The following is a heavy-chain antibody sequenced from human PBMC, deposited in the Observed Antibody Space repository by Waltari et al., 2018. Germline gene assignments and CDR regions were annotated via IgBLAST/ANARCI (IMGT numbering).Heavy chain of an antibody. V-gene: IGHV4-34*01. CDR2: IHHSGST. Sequence: QVQLQQWGAGLLKPSETLSLTCAVYGGTFNDHYWNWIRQPPGKGLEWIGNIHHSGSTYYNPSLKSRVSISLDTSKNQFSLELSSLTADDTAVYYCARGQGYWGQGTLVTVSS. CDR3: ARGQGY. CDR1: GGTFNDHY. J-gene: IGHJ4*02.